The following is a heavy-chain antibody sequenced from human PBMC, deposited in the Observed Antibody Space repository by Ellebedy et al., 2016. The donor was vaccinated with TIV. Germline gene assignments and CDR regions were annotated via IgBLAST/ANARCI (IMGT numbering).Heavy chain of an antibody. CDR3: ARDRGNLLEGNWFDP. Sequence: ASVKVSCKASGYTFTSYSMRWVRQAPGQGLEWMGRVIPILGIANYAHKFQDRVTITADKSTSTAYMELSSLRSEDTAVYYCARDRGNLLEGNWFDPWGQGTLVTVSS. CDR2: VIPILGIA. V-gene: IGHV1-69*04. J-gene: IGHJ5*02. CDR1: GYTFTSYS.